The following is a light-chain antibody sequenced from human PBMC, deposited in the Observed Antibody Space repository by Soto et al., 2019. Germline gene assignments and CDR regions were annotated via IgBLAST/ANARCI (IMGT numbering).Light chain of an antibody. V-gene: IGKV1-5*01. Sequence: DIQMTQSPSTLSASVGDRVTITCRASQSISSWLAWYQQKPGKAPKLLIYDASSLESGVPSRFSGSGSGTEFTLTISSLQPDDFETYYCQQYNSYYPTFGKGTKVDI. CDR1: QSISSW. CDR2: DAS. CDR3: QQYNSYYPT. J-gene: IGKJ1*01.